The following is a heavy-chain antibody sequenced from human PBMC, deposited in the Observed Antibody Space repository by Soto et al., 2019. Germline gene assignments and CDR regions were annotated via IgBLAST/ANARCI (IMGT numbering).Heavy chain of an antibody. J-gene: IGHJ4*02. CDR2: ISTYNGNT. D-gene: IGHD4-17*01. CDR3: ARRLYGDYDY. CDR1: GYSFTTSG. Sequence: GASVKVSCKASGYSFTTSGITWVRQAPGQGLEWMGWISTYNGNTNYAQKLQDRVTLTTDTSTSTAYMELRSLRSDDTAVYYCARRLYGDYDYWGQGTLLSVS. V-gene: IGHV1-18*01.